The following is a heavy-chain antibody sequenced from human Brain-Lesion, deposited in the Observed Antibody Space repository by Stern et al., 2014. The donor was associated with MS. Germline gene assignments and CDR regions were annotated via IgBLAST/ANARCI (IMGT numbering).Heavy chain of an antibody. V-gene: IGHV4-4*02. D-gene: IGHD6-13*01. CDR2: SDHSGST. J-gene: IGHJ4*02. CDR1: GGSISSSNW. CDR3: ARFPASRPHVFDS. Sequence: QVQLVESGPGLVKPSGTLSLTCAVSGGSISSSNWWSWVRQSPGKGLEWIGESDHSGSTIYNPSLKRRVPVSVDKSKNRFSPNLRSVTAADTAVYFCARFPASRPHVFDSWGQGTLVTVSS.